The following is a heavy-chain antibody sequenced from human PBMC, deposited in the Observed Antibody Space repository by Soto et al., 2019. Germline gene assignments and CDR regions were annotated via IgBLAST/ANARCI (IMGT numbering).Heavy chain of an antibody. CDR1: DDSIRSYY. J-gene: IGHJ4*02. CDR3: ARGRSNFRV. CDR2: IHYSGSS. Sequence: QAQLQESGPGLVKPSETLSLTCSVSDDSIRSYYWSWIRQSPGKGLEWIGYIHYSGSSNYNPPLKSRVTLSVDTSNNQFSLKVNSVTAADTAVYYCARGRSNFRVWGQGTLVTVSS. V-gene: IGHV4-59*01.